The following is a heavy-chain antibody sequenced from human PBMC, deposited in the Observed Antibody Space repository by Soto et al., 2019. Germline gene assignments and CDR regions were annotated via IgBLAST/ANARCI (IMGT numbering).Heavy chain of an antibody. Sequence: SETLSLTCTVSGGSVTSTSYYWSWIRQPPGKGLEWIGYMHYSGSTNYNPSLKSRVTISVDTSKNQFSLKLSSVTAADTAVYYCARENYRGGMDVWGQGTTVTVSS. D-gene: IGHD4-4*01. V-gene: IGHV4-61*01. CDR3: ARENYRGGMDV. CDR2: MHYSGST. CDR1: GGSVTSTSYY. J-gene: IGHJ6*02.